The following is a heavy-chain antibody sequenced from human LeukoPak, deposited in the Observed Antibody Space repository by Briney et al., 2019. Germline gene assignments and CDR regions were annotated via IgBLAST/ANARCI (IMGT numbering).Heavy chain of an antibody. D-gene: IGHD6-13*01. J-gene: IGHJ4*02. CDR3: ARVDSSWYFDY. V-gene: IGHV4-30-4*01. CDR2: IYYSGST. Sequence: SETLSLTCTVSGGSISSGDYYWSWVRQPPGKGLEWIGYIYYSGSTYYNPSLKSRVTISVDTSKNQFSLKLSSVTAADTAVYYCARVDSSWYFDYWGQGTLVTVSS. CDR1: GGSISSGDYY.